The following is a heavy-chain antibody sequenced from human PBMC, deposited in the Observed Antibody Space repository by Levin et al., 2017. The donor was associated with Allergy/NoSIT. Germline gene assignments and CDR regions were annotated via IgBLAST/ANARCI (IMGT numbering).Heavy chain of an antibody. Sequence: GGSLRLSCKGSGYSFTSYWIGWVRQMPGKGLEWMGIIYPGDSDTRYSPSFQGQVTISADKSISTAYLQWSSLKASDTAMYYCARRDILTGYLDYWGQGTLVTVSS. D-gene: IGHD3-9*01. CDR3: ARRDILTGYLDY. CDR1: GYSFTSYW. J-gene: IGHJ4*02. CDR2: IYPGDSDT. V-gene: IGHV5-51*01.